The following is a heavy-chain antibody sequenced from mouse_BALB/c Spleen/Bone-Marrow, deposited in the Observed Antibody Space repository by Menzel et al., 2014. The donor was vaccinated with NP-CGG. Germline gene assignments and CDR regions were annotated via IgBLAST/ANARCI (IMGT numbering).Heavy chain of an antibody. CDR1: GFNIKDTY. CDR2: IDPANGNT. V-gene: IGHV14-3*02. Sequence: EVQGVESGAELVKPGASVKLSCTASGFNIKDTYMHWVKQRSEQGLEWIGRIDPANGNTKYDPKFQGKATITADTSSNTAHLQLSSLTSEDTAVYYCARGGTTATWYFDVWGAGTTVTVSS. CDR3: ARGGTTATWYFDV. D-gene: IGHD1-2*01. J-gene: IGHJ1*01.